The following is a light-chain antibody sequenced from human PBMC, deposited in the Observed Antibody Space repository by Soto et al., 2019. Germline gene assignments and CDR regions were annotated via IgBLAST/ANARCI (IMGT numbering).Light chain of an antibody. Sequence: DIQMTQSPSSLSASVGDRVTITCRASQYIASHLNWYQQKPGKAPNLLIHGASSLQSGVSSRFSGSGSGTDFTLTINSLQPGDFATYYCQQSSGSLTWTFGQGTKVDIK. V-gene: IGKV1-39*01. CDR3: QQSSGSLTWT. J-gene: IGKJ1*01. CDR2: GAS. CDR1: QYIASH.